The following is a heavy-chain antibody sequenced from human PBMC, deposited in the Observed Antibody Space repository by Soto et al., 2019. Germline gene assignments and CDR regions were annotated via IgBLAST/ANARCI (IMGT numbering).Heavy chain of an antibody. Sequence: ASVKVSCKASGGTFSSDAISWVRQAPGQGLEWMGGIIPIFGTANYAQKFQGRVTITADESTSTAYMELSSLRSEDTAVYYCASPPGPGYMFFDPWGQGTLVTVSS. CDR2: IIPIFGTA. D-gene: IGHD3-9*01. V-gene: IGHV1-69*13. CDR3: ASPPGPGYMFFDP. CDR1: GGTFSSDA. J-gene: IGHJ5*02.